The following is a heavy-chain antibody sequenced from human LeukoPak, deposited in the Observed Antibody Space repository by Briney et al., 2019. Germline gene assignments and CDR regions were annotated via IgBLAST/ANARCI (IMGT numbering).Heavy chain of an antibody. CDR1: GYTLTVYY. CDR2: IPPHSGGT. Sequence: TVNVSCKASGYTLTVYYMHCVPQAPGQGVEWMGRIPPHSGGTNYAQKFQGRVTMTRDTSISTAYMELSRLRSDDTAVYYCARDELACSSTSCYEPAGCDYWGQGTLVTVSS. J-gene: IGHJ4*02. V-gene: IGHV1-2*06. CDR3: ARDELACSSTSCYEPAGCDY. D-gene: IGHD2-2*01.